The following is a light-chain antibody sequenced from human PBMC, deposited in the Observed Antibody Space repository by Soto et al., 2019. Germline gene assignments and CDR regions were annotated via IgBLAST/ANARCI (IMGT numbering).Light chain of an antibody. CDR3: QQYNDWPLT. CDR2: GAS. V-gene: IGKV3-15*01. Sequence: ETVMTHSPVTLSVSPGERATLSCRASQSVSSNLAWYQQKPGQPPRLLIYGASTRVTGIPARFSGSGSGTEFTLTISSLQSEDFALYYCQQYNDWPLTFGQGSMVDIK. CDR1: QSVSSN. J-gene: IGKJ1*01.